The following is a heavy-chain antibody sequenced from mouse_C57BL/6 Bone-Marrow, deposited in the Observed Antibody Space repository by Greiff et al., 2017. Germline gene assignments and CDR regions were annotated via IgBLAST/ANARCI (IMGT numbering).Heavy chain of an antibody. Sequence: QVQLQQSGAELVKPGASVKLSCKASGYTFTSYWMHWVKQRPGQGLEWIGMIHPNSGSTNYNEKFKSKATLTVDKSSSTAYMQLSSLTSEDSAVYYCARGGTRYYFDYWGQGTTLTVSS. CDR2: IHPNSGST. CDR1: GYTFTSYW. CDR3: ARGGTRYYFDY. D-gene: IGHD3-3*01. J-gene: IGHJ2*01. V-gene: IGHV1-64*01.